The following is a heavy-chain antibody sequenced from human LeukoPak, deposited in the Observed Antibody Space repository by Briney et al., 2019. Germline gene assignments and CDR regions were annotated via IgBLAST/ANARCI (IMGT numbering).Heavy chain of an antibody. CDR3: ARGKMAAPGGQRPYYDFWSGYYFDY. J-gene: IGHJ4*02. V-gene: IGHV4-34*01. CDR2: INHSGST. CDR1: GGSFSGYY. Sequence: PSETLSLTCAVYGGSFSGYYWSWIRQPPGKGLEWIGEINHSGSTNYNPSLKSRVTISVDTSKNQFSLKLSSVTAADTAVYYCARGKMAAPGGQRPYYDFWSGYYFDYWGQGTLVTVSS. D-gene: IGHD3-3*01.